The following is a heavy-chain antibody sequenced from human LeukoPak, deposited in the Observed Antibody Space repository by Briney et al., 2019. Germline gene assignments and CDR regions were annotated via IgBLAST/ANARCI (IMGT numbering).Heavy chain of an antibody. CDR2: IYYSGST. V-gene: IGHV4-59*01. Sequence: SETLSLTCTVSGGSISSDYWSWIRQPPGKGLEWIGYIYYSGSTNYNSSLKSRVTISVDTSKNQFSLKLNSVTAADTAVYYCAGGGSRIANWFDPWGQGTLVTVSS. CDR1: GGSISSDY. D-gene: IGHD2-15*01. CDR3: AGGGSRIANWFDP. J-gene: IGHJ5*02.